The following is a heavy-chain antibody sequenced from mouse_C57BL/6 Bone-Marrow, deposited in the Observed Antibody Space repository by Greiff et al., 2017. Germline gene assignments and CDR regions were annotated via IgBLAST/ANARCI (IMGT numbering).Heavy chain of an antibody. Sequence: VQLQQSGPELVRPGVSVKLSCKGSGYTFTDYAMHWVKQSHAESLEWIGVISTCYGYASYNQKFKGKATLTVDKASNTPYMELASLTSEDTAVYYCARLGAYGRFADWGQGTLVTVSS. D-gene: IGHD1-1*01. CDR1: GYTFTDYA. CDR2: ISTCYGYA. CDR3: ARLGAYGRFAD. J-gene: IGHJ3*01. V-gene: IGHV1-67*01.